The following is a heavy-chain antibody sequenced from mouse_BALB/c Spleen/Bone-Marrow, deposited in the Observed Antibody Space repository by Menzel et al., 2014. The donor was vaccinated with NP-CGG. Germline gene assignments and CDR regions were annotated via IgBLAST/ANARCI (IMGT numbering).Heavy chain of an antibody. V-gene: IGHV5-17*02. CDR2: TSSGSSTI. CDR3: ARSGSSSGYFDY. D-gene: IGHD1-1*01. J-gene: IGHJ2*01. Sequence: EVKLMESGGGLVQPGGSRKLSCAASGFTFSSFSMHWVRQAPEKGLEWVAYTSSGSSTIYYADTVMGRFTISRDNPKNTLFLQMTSLRSEDTAMYYCARSGSSSGYFDYWGQGTTPTVSS. CDR1: GFTFSSFS.